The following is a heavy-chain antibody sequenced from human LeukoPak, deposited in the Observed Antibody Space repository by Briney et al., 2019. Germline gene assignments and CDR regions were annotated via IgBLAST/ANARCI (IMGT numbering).Heavy chain of an antibody. CDR3: ARDRRVVRGIILYYYMDV. Sequence: GGSLRLSCAASGFTFSSYSMNWVRQAPGKGLEWVANIKQDGSEKYCVDSVKGRFTISRDSAKNSLYLQMNSLRAEDTAVYSCARDRRVVRGIILYYYMDVWGKGTTVTVSS. CDR2: IKQDGSEK. V-gene: IGHV3-7*01. CDR1: GFTFSSYS. D-gene: IGHD3-10*01. J-gene: IGHJ6*03.